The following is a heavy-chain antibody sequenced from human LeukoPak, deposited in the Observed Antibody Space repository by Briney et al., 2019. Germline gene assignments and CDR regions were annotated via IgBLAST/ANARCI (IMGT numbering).Heavy chain of an antibody. CDR2: ISSSSSTI. CDR1: GFTFSSYS. CDR3: ARYLVDAAPRGRDDAFDI. V-gene: IGHV3-48*01. J-gene: IGHJ3*02. D-gene: IGHD3-16*01. Sequence: GGSLRLSCAASGFTFSSYSMNWVRQAPGKGLEWVSYISSSSSTIYYADSVKGRFTISRDNAKNSLYVQMNSLRAEDTTVYYCARYLVDAAPRGRDDAFDIWGQGTMVTVSS.